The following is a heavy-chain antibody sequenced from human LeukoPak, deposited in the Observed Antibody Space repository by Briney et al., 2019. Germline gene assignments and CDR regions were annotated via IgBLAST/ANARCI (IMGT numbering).Heavy chain of an antibody. CDR1: GGSISSYY. Sequence: SETLSLTCTVSGGSISSYYWSWIRQPPGKGLEWIGYIYYSGSTNYNPSLKSRVTISVDTSKNQFSLKLSSVTAADTAVYYCAREMGCSGGSCYSDYYGMDVWGQGTTVTVSS. V-gene: IGHV4-59*01. CDR3: AREMGCSGGSCYSDYYGMDV. D-gene: IGHD2-15*01. J-gene: IGHJ6*02. CDR2: IYYSGST.